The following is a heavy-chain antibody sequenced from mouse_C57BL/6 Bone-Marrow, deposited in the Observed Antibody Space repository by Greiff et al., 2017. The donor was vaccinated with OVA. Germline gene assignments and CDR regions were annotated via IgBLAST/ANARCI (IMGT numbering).Heavy chain of an antibody. V-gene: IGHV5-4*03. J-gene: IGHJ3*01. CDR1: GFTFSSYA. Sequence: EVMLVESGGGLVKPGGSLTLSCAASGFTFSSYAMSWVRQSPEKRLAWVATISDGGSYTYYPDNAKNNLYLQMSHLKSEDTAIYYCARVYSSFAYWGQGTLVTVSA. D-gene: IGHD1-1*01. CDR3: ARVYSSFAY. CDR2: ISDGGSYT.